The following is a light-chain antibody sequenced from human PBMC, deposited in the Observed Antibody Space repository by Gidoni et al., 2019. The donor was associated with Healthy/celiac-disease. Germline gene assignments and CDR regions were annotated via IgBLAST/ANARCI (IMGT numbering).Light chain of an antibody. Sequence: DIVMTQSPDSLAVSLGERATINRKSSQSVLYSSNNKNYLAWSQQKPGQPPKLLIYWASTRESGVPDRFSGSGSWTDFTLTISSLQAEDVAVYYCQQYYSTPPTFGPGTKVDIK. V-gene: IGKV4-1*01. CDR1: QSVLYSSNNKNY. J-gene: IGKJ3*01. CDR2: WAS. CDR3: QQYYSTPPT.